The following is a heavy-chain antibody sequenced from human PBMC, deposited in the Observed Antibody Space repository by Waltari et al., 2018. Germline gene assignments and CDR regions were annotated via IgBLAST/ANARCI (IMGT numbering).Heavy chain of an antibody. D-gene: IGHD4-17*01. CDR3: ARAHPPGVLYGGYPRDYSNGMDV. J-gene: IGHJ6*02. CDR2: IDYIGNT. CDR1: GGSIGLYY. V-gene: IGHV4-59*01. Sequence: QVQLQESGPGLLKPSETLSLSCIVSGGSIGLYYWTWIRQPPGKGLEWIGYIDYIGNTKYNPPLKSRVPMSIATSTSRNQCSLRLNTVTAADTAVYYCARAHPPGVLYGGYPRDYSNGMDVWGQGTTFIVSS.